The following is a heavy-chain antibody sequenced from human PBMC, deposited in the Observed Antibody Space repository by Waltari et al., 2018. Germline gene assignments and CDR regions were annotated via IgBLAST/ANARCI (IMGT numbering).Heavy chain of an antibody. D-gene: IGHD6-19*01. J-gene: IGHJ3*02. CDR2: IGRGGDT. CDR1: GFPFRTSH. Sequence: EVQLVESGGDLVQPGGSLSLSCAASGFPFRTSHMHWVRQGTGEGLEWVSAIGRGGDTYYSDSVRGRFTISRENAKNSLYLQMNTLRDGDTAVYFCATEVKDDISRGWAFDIWGQGTMVTVSS. CDR3: ATEVKDDISRGWAFDI. V-gene: IGHV3-13*01.